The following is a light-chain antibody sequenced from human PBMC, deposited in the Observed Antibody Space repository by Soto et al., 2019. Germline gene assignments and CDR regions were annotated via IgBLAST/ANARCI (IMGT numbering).Light chain of an antibody. CDR3: SSYAGGHNIMV. CDR2: AVN. V-gene: IGLV2-8*01. J-gene: IGLJ2*01. CDR1: SSDVGAYNY. Sequence: QSVLTQPPSASGSPGQSVTISCTGTSSDVGAYNYVSWYQQEPGKAPKLMIYAVNKRPSGVPDRFSGSKSGNTASLTVSGLRAADEADSFCSSYAGGHNIMVFGGGTKLTVL.